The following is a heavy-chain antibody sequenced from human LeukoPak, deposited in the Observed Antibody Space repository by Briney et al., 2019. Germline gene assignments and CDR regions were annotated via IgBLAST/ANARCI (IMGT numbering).Heavy chain of an antibody. D-gene: IGHD6-19*01. V-gene: IGHV1-18*01. CDR1: GYTFTSYG. CDR3: AGAVAGTHTLDY. Sequence: ASVKVSCKASGYTFTSYGISWVRQAPGQGLEWMGWISAYNGNTNYAQKLQGRVTMTTDTSTSTAYMELRSLRSDDTAVYYCAGAVAGTHTLDYWGQGTLVTVSS. CDR2: ISAYNGNT. J-gene: IGHJ4*02.